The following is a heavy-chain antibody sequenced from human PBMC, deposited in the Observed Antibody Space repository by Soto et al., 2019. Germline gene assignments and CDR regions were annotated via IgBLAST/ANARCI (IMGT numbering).Heavy chain of an antibody. CDR3: ARPHGGSSGWDNWFDP. J-gene: IGHJ5*02. CDR1: GGSISGGGYS. CDR2: IYHSGST. D-gene: IGHD6-25*01. V-gene: IGHV4-30-2*02. Sequence: SETLSLTCAVSGGSISGGGYSWSWIRQPPGKGLEWIGYIYHSGSTYYNPSLKSRVTISVDTSKNQFSLKLSSVTAADTAVYYCARPHGGSSGWDNWFDPWGQGTLVTVSS.